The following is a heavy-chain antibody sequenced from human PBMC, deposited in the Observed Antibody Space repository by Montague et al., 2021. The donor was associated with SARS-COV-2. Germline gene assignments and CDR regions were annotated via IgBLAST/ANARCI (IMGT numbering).Heavy chain of an antibody. J-gene: IGHJ6*03. D-gene: IGHD3-10*01. Sequence: SETLSLTCTVSGGSVSSSPYYWGWIRQPPGRGLEWVGSISYSGRTXFXXXXKXRLTISVDSSENQFSLRLSSVTAADTAVYYCASSYYYGSGTYVYNYYMDVWAKGPRSPSP. CDR2: ISYSGRT. V-gene: IGHV4-39*01. CDR1: GGSVSSSPYY. CDR3: ASSYYYGSGTYVYNYYMDV.